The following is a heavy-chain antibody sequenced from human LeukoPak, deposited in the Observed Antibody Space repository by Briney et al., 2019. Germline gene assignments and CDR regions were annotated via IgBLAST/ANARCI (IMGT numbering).Heavy chain of an antibody. V-gene: IGHV3-23*01. J-gene: IGHJ4*02. CDR2: ISGSGGST. Sequence: GGSLRLSCAASGFMFSSYAMSWVRQAPGKRLEWVSGISGSGGSTDYADSVKGRFTISRDNLKNTLYVQMNSLRVEDTAVYYCAKDRYYYDSSGYFYYFDYWGQGTLVTVSS. CDR1: GFMFSSYA. D-gene: IGHD3-22*01. CDR3: AKDRYYYDSSGYFYYFDY.